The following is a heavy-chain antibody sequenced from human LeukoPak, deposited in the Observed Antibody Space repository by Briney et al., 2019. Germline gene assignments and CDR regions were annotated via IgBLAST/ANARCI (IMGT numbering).Heavy chain of an antibody. J-gene: IGHJ4*02. CDR3: ARIPPVYISGNYYKGTHFDY. V-gene: IGHV1-69*13. CDR1: GGTFSSYA. Sequence: GASVKVSCKASGGTFSSYAISWVRQAPGQGLEWMGGIIPIFGTANYAQKFQGRVTITADESTSTAYMELSSLRSEDTAVYYCARIPPVYISGNYYKGTHFDYWGQGTLVTVSS. D-gene: IGHD3-10*01. CDR2: IIPIFGTA.